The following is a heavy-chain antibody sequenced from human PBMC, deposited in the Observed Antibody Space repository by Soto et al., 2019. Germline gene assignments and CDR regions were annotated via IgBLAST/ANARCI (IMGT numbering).Heavy chain of an antibody. Sequence: QVQLVESGGGVVQPGGSLRLSCAASGFTFSSYGIHWVRQAPGKGLEWVTFISYDGNNKYYADSVKGRFIISRDNSKNTLYLQMNSLRAEDTAVYYCVKEPAPYNRDNWFDPWGQGTLVTVSS. CDR2: ISYDGNNK. CDR3: VKEPAPYNRDNWFDP. V-gene: IGHV3-30*18. CDR1: GFTFSSYG. D-gene: IGHD1-20*01. J-gene: IGHJ5*02.